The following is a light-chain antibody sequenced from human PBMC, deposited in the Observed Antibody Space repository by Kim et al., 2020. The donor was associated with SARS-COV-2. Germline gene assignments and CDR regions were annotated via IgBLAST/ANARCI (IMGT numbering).Light chain of an antibody. CDR3: QSYDSSNVV. V-gene: IGLV6-57*02. CDR2: EDN. CDR1: SGSIASNY. Sequence: GKAVTISGTVSSGSIASNYVQWYRQRPGSAPTTVIYEDNQRPSGVPDRFSGSIDSSSNSASLTISGLKTEDEDDYYCQSYDSSNVVFGGGTQLTVL. J-gene: IGLJ2*01.